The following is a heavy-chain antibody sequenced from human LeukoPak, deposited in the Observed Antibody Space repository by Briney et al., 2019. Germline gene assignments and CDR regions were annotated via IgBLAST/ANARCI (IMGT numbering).Heavy chain of an antibody. V-gene: IGHV1-8*03. CDR2: MNPNSGNT. D-gene: IGHD6-13*01. Sequence: ASVKVSCKASGYTFTSYDINWVRQATGQGLEWMGWMNPNSGNTGYAQKFQGRVTITRNTSISTAYMELSSLRSEDTAVYYCARWDPYSSSWYGYWGQGTLDTVS. CDR3: ARWDPYSSSWYGY. J-gene: IGHJ4*02. CDR1: GYTFTSYD.